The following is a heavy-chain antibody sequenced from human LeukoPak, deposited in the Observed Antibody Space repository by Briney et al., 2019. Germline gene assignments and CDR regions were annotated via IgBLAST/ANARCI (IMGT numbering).Heavy chain of an antibody. D-gene: IGHD3-22*01. V-gene: IGHV1-46*01. Sequence: ASVKVSCKASGYTFTGYHMHWVRQAPGQGLEWMGIIYPSGGRTSYAQKFQGRVTMTRDTSTSTVYMELSSLRSEDTAVYYCARDLVSPYHYDSSGMVGGYWGQGTLVTVSS. CDR1: GYTFTGYH. CDR3: ARDLVSPYHYDSSGMVGGY. CDR2: IYPSGGRT. J-gene: IGHJ4*02.